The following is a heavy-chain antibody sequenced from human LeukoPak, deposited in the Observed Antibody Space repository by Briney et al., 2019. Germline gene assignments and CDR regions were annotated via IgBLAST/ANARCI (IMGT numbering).Heavy chain of an antibody. CDR1: GFTFSSYA. V-gene: IGHV3-23*01. D-gene: IGHD2-15*01. CDR2: ISGSGGST. CDR3: RSGSLVVVAATYFDY. Sequence: GGSLRLSCAASGFTFSSYAMSWVRQAPGKGLEWVSAISGSGGSTYYADSVKGRSTISRDNSKNTLYLQMNSLRAEDTAVYYCRSGSLVVVAATYFDYWGQGTLVTVSS. J-gene: IGHJ4*02.